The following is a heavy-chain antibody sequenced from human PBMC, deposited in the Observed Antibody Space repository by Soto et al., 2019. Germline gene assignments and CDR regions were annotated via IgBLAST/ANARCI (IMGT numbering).Heavy chain of an antibody. Sequence: PTLVNPTQTLTLTCTFSGFSLSTSGMCVSWIRQPPGKALEWLALIDWDDDKYYSTSLKTRLTISKDTSKNQVVLTMTNMDPVDTATYYCARIRWRYSYEYYFDFWGQGALVTVSS. D-gene: IGHD5-18*01. CDR2: IDWDDDK. J-gene: IGHJ4*02. CDR1: GFSLSTSGMC. CDR3: ARIRWRYSYEYYFDF. V-gene: IGHV2-70*01.